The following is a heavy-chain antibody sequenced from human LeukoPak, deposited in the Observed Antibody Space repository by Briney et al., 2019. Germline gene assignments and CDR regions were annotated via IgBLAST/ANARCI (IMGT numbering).Heavy chain of an antibody. CDR1: GYTFTSYG. J-gene: IGHJ6*03. D-gene: IGHD6-13*01. CDR2: ISAYNGNT. Sequence: ASVKVSCKASGYTFTSYGISWVRQAPGQGLEWMGWISAYNGNTNYAQKLQGRVTMTTDTSTSTAYMELRSLRSDDTAVYYCARDNDLTYSSSWAYYYYYYMDVWGKGTTVTVSS. CDR3: ARDNDLTYSSSWAYYYYYYMDV. V-gene: IGHV1-18*01.